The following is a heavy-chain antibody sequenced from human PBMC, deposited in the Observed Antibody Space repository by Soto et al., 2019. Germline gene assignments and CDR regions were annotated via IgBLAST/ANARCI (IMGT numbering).Heavy chain of an antibody. V-gene: IGHV3-23*01. D-gene: IGHD3-10*01. CDR2: ISGSGGST. Sequence: EVQLLESGGGLVQPGGSLRLSCAASGFTFSSYAMSWVRQAPGRGLEWASAISGSGGSTYHADSVKGRFTISRDNSKNTLYLQMNSLRAEDTAVYYCAKGALTYTYGSGSYSDYWGQGTLVTVSS. CDR1: GFTFSSYA. CDR3: AKGALTYTYGSGSYSDY. J-gene: IGHJ4*02.